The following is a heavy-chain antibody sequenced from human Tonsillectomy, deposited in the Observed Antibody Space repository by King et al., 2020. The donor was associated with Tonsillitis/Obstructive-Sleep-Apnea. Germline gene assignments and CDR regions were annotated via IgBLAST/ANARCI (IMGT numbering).Heavy chain of an antibody. D-gene: IGHD6-13*01. Sequence: QLQESGPGLVKPSETLSLTCTVSGGSISSYYWSWIRQPPGKGLEWIGYIYYSGSTNYNPSLKSRVTISVDTSKNQFSLKLSSVTAADTAVYYCALTGIAAAPDLDYWGQGTLVTVSS. V-gene: IGHV4-59*01. CDR3: ALTGIAAAPDLDY. CDR2: IYYSGST. CDR1: GGSISSYY. J-gene: IGHJ4*02.